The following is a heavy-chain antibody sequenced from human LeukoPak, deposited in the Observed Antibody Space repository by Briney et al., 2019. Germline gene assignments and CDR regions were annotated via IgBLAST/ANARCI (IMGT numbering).Heavy chain of an antibody. J-gene: IGHJ6*02. CDR2: IYANGRDT. D-gene: IGHD3/OR15-3a*01. V-gene: IGHV3-23*01. CDR3: AHLVWEYVGGLDA. Sequence: GGSLRLSCAASGFNIRSLGMNWVRQAPGKGLEWVSGIYANGRDTRYADFVKGRFTISRDDSKNTVYLQVHSLRVEDTAVYYCAHLVWEYVGGLDAWGQGTTVTVSS. CDR1: GFNIRSLG.